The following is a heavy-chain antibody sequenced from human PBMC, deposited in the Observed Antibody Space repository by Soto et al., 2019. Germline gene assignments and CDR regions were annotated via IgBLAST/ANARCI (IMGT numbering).Heavy chain of an antibody. CDR3: AHRRRLDQVWNYGTFDY. V-gene: IGHV2-5*02. CDR2: VYWDDDN. Sequence: QITLKESGPSLVEPTQTLTLTCTFSGFSLTTYGEGVGWIRQPPGKALECLALVYWDDDNRYSPFLHNRLSVIKDTSKNQVVLMMTDMDPADSGTYFCAHRRRLDQVWNYGTFDYWGQGALVTVSS. J-gene: IGHJ4*02. D-gene: IGHD1-7*01. CDR1: GFSLTTYGEG.